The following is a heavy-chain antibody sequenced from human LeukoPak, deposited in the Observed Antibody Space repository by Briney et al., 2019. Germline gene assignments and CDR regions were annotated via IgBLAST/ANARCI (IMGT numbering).Heavy chain of an antibody. J-gene: IGHJ4*02. CDR1: GGSVSDYY. CDR3: ARGGKWLYYFDY. Sequence: PSETLSLTCTISGGSVSDYYWSWIRQPPGKGLEWIGSIDHSGSTYYNPSLKSRVTISVDTSKNQFSLKLTSVTAADTAVYYCARGGKWLYYFDYWGQGTLVTVSS. CDR2: IDHSGST. V-gene: IGHV4-38-2*02. D-gene: IGHD6-19*01.